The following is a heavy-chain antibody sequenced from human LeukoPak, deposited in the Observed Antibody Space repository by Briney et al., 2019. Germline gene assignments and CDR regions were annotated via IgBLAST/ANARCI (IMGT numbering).Heavy chain of an antibody. CDR2: IYSGGTT. CDR3: ARGWDSSSWSFDY. J-gene: IGHJ4*02. CDR1: GFTVINNY. D-gene: IGHD6-13*01. Sequence: GGSLRLSCAASGFTVINNYMTWVRQAPGKGLEWVSVIYSGGTTHYADSVKGRFTISRDNSKNTLYLQMNSLRVDDTAVYYCARGWDSSSWSFDYWGQGTLVTVSS. V-gene: IGHV3-53*01.